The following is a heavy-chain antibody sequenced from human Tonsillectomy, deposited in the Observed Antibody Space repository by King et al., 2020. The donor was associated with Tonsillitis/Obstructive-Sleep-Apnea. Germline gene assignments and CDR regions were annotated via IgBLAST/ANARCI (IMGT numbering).Heavy chain of an antibody. CDR1: GYTFTSYY. J-gene: IGHJ4*01. CDR2: INPSGGST. V-gene: IGHV1-46*01. D-gene: IGHD5-18*01. Sequence: VQLVESGAEVKKPGASVKVSCKASGYTFTSYYMHWVRQAPGQGLEWMGIINPSGGSTSYAQKFQGRVTMTRDTSTSTVYMELSSLRSEDTAVYYCARVAETAMFTMVYYFNYWAQETWSPSPQ. CDR3: ARVAETAMFTMVYYFNY.